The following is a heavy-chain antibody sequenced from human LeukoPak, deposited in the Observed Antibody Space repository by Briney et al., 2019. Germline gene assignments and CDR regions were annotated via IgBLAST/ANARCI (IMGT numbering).Heavy chain of an antibody. CDR2: IYHSGST. J-gene: IGHJ3*02. CDR3: ARDRHSTLAYCGGDCYTDAFDI. Sequence: PSETLSLTCTVSGYSISSGYYWGWIRQPPGKGLEWIGSIYHSGSTYYNPSLKSRVTISVDTSKNQFSLKLSSVTAADTAVYYCARDRHSTLAYCGGDCYTDAFDIWGQGTMVTVSS. D-gene: IGHD2-21*02. CDR1: GYSISSGYY. V-gene: IGHV4-38-2*02.